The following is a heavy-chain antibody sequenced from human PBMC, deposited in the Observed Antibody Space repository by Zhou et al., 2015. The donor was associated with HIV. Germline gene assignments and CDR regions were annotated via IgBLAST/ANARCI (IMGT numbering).Heavy chain of an antibody. D-gene: IGHD2-2*01. J-gene: IGHJ3*02. CDR1: GYTFTSYA. Sequence: QVQLVQSGAEVKKPGASVKVSCKASGYTFTSYAMHWVRQAPGQRLEWMGWINAGNGNTKYSQKFQGRVTITRDTSASTAYMELSSLRSEDTAVYYCAREGYCSSTSCLSAFDIWGQGTMVTVSS. CDR2: INAGNGNT. V-gene: IGHV1-3*01. CDR3: AREGYCSSTSCLSAFDI.